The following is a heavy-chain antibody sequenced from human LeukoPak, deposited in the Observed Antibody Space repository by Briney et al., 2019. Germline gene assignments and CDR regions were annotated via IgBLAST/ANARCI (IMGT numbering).Heavy chain of an antibody. J-gene: IGHJ4*02. Sequence: SVRVSCKASIGILSKYAISWVRPAPGQGLEWMGRIIPILNITHYAQKFQGRVTITADESTSTAYMELSSLRSEDTAVYYCARESGSYEAYFDYWGQGTLVTVSS. D-gene: IGHD1-26*01. CDR1: IGILSKYA. V-gene: IGHV1-69*04. CDR3: ARESGSYEAYFDY. CDR2: IIPILNIT.